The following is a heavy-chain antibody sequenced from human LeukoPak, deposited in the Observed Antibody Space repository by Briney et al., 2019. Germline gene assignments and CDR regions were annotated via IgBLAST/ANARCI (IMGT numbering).Heavy chain of an antibody. Sequence: GGSLRLSCAASGFTFSSYGMHWVRQAPGKGLEWVAVISYDGSNKYYADSVKGRFTISRDNSKNTLYLQMNSLRAEDTAVYYCAKVPYPYDSSNFDYWGQGTLVTVSS. V-gene: IGHV3-30*18. D-gene: IGHD3-22*01. CDR2: ISYDGSNK. CDR3: AKVPYPYDSSNFDY. CDR1: GFTFSSYG. J-gene: IGHJ4*02.